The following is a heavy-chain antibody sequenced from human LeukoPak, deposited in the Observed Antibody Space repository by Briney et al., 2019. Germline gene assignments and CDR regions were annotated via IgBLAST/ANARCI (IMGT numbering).Heavy chain of an antibody. CDR1: GGSFSGYY. J-gene: IGHJ4*02. CDR3: ARVSGNYGSGSYLDY. CDR2: INHSGST. D-gene: IGHD3-10*01. V-gene: IGHV4-34*01. Sequence: SETLSLTCAVYGGSFSGYYWSWIRQPPGKGLEWIGEINHSGSTNYNPSLKRRVTISVDTSKNQFSPKLSSVTAADTAVYYCARVSGNYGSGSYLDYWGQGTLVTVSS.